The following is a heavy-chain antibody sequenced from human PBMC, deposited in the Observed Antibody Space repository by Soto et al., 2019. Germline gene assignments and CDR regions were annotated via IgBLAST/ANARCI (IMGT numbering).Heavy chain of an antibody. CDR2: ISSGSSDK. Sequence: GGSLRLSCAASGFTFTSSTMKWVRQAPGKGLEWVSSISSGSSDKYYADSVRGRFTISRDDAKNSVYLQMKGLRAEDSAVYYCVRLDCSGTSCYFYGLDVWGQGTTVTVS. V-gene: IGHV3-21*06. CDR3: VRLDCSGTSCYFYGLDV. J-gene: IGHJ6*02. D-gene: IGHD2-2*01. CDR1: GFTFTSST.